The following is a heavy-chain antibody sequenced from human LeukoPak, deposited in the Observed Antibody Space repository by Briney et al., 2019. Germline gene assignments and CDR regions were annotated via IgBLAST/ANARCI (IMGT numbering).Heavy chain of an antibody. D-gene: IGHD6-13*01. Sequence: SETLCLTCTVSGGSISSYYWSWIRQPPGKGLEWIGYIYYSGSTNYNPSLKSRVTISVDTSKNQFSLKLSSVTAADTAVYYCARGEGSSIYYYMDVWGKGTTVTVSS. CDR2: IYYSGST. J-gene: IGHJ6*03. CDR3: ARGEGSSIYYYMDV. V-gene: IGHV4-59*01. CDR1: GGSISSYY.